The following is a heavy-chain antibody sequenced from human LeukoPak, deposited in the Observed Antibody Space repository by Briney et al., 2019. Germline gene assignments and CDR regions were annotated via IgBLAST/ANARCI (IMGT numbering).Heavy chain of an antibody. CDR2: IYTSGST. CDR3: ARDSSSWYGGIFDY. V-gene: IGHV4-4*07. CDR1: GGSISSYY. Sequence: SETLSLTCTVSGGSISSYYWSWIRQPAGKGLEWIGRIYTSGSTNYNPSLKSRVTMPVDTSKNQFSLKLSSVTAADTAVYYCARDSSSWYGGIFDYWGQGTLVTVSS. D-gene: IGHD6-13*01. J-gene: IGHJ4*02.